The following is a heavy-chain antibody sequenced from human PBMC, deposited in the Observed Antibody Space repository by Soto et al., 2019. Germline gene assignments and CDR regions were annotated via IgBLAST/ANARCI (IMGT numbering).Heavy chain of an antibody. CDR3: AILVRGGHQRHFAIHV. D-gene: IGHD2-21*01. Sequence: QVQLQESGPGLVKPSGTLSLTCAVSGGTISTGRWWTCVRQPPGKGPEWIGEIFHSGSTNYNPSLKSRVTISIDKSKNQFYLELTSVTAADTAVSNWAILVRGGHQRHFAIHVWGKGNTATVSS. J-gene: IGHJ6*04. V-gene: IGHV4-4*02. CDR1: GGTISTGRW. CDR2: IFHSGST.